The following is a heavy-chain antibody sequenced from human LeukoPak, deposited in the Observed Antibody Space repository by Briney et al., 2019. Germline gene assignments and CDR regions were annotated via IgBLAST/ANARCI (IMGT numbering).Heavy chain of an antibody. V-gene: IGHV1-2*02. D-gene: IGHD6-6*01. CDR1: GYTFTGYY. Sequence: ASVTVSCTASGYTFTGYYMHWVRQAPGQGLEWMGWINPNSGGTNYAQKFQGRVTMTRDTSISTAYMELSRLRSDDTAVYYCARDVGGYSSSSGGYWGQGTLVTVSS. CDR2: INPNSGGT. J-gene: IGHJ4*02. CDR3: ARDVGGYSSSSGGY.